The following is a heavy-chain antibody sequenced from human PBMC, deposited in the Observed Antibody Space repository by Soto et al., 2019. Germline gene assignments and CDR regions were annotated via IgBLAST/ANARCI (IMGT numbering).Heavy chain of an antibody. J-gene: IGHJ4*02. Sequence: GGSLRLSCAASEFSVSSNYLSWVRQAPGKGLEWVSGIYAGGATYYADSVRGRFTISRDNSKNTLFLQMNSLRVEDTAVYYCARGSYRAFDYWGQGTLVTVSS. D-gene: IGHD3-10*01. CDR1: EFSVSSNY. V-gene: IGHV3-53*01. CDR2: IYAGGAT. CDR3: ARGSYRAFDY.